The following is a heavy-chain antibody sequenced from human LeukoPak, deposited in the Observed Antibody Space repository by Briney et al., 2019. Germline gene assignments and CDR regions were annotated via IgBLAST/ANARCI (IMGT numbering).Heavy chain of an antibody. CDR1: GYTFTSYD. CDR2: MNPNSGNT. V-gene: IGHV1-8*01. CDR3: ARVKSRYCSGGSCYRSNWFDP. D-gene: IGHD2-15*01. Sequence: ASVKVSCKASGYTFTSYDINWVRQATGQGLEWMGWMNPNSGNTGYAQKFQGRVTMTRNTSISTAYMELSSLRSEDTAVYYCARVKSRYCSGGSCYRSNWFDPWGQGTLVTVSS. J-gene: IGHJ5*02.